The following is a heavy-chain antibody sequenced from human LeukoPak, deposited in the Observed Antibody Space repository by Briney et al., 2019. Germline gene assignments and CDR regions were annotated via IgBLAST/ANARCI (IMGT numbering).Heavy chain of an antibody. Sequence: PGGSLRLSCVASGFTFSTYAMGWVRQVPGKGLEWVSSVSESGGSTYYADSVKGRFTISRDNSKDTLYLQMNSLRAEDTAVYYCAKTASGWSGPTDYWGQGTLVTVSS. CDR1: GFTFSTYA. J-gene: IGHJ4*02. V-gene: IGHV3-23*01. CDR3: AKTASGWSGPTDY. D-gene: IGHD6-19*01. CDR2: VSESGGST.